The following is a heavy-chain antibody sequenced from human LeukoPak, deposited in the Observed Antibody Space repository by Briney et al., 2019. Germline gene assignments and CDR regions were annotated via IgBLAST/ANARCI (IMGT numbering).Heavy chain of an antibody. V-gene: IGHV3-74*01. Sequence: GGSLRLSCAASGFTFSVFWMFWVRQAPGQGLVWVSHISPDGRSTNYADSVKGRFTISRDNARNTLYLQLNSLTAEDTAVYYCAMGYKSAYSWDYWGQGTLVTVSS. CDR3: AMGYKSAYSWDY. CDR1: GFTFSVFW. J-gene: IGHJ4*02. D-gene: IGHD5-18*01. CDR2: ISPDGRST.